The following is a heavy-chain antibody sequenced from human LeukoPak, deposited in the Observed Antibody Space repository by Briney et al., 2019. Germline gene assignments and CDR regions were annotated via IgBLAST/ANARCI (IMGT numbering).Heavy chain of an antibody. J-gene: IGHJ5*01. CDR1: GDSISDDY. CDR3: ARVSGSGLYFKSFDP. Sequence: SETLSLTCTVSGDSISDDYYTWMRQPAGKGLEWIGRIHSGGTTNYNPSLMSRVTLSIDKSKKHISLRLTSVTAADTAVYFCARVSGSGLYFKSFDPWGQGTLVIVSS. CDR2: IHSGGTT. D-gene: IGHD3-10*01. V-gene: IGHV4-4*07.